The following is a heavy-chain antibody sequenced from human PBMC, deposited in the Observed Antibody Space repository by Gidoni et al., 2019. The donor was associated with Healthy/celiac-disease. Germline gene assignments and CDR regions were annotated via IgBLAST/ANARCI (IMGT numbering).Heavy chain of an antibody. J-gene: IGHJ4*02. D-gene: IGHD2-15*01. Sequence: QVQLVESGGGVVQPGRSLRLSCAASGFTFSSYGLDWVRQAPGKGLEWVAVISYDGSNKYYADSVKGRFTISRDNSKNTLYLQMNSLRAEDTAVYYCVGGVVVVAAKGLEIPLDYWGQGTLVTVSS. CDR2: ISYDGSNK. CDR1: GFTFSSYG. CDR3: VGGVVVVAAKGLEIPLDY. V-gene: IGHV3-30*03.